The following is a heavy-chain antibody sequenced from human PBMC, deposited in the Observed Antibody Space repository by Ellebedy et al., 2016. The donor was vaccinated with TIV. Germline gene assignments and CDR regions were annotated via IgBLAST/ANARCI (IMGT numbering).Heavy chain of an antibody. CDR2: INQSGRT. CDR3: ASDRGIRGSPEY. J-gene: IGHJ4*02. Sequence: SETLSLXCSVYGVSSSAYFWSWVRQSPGKGLEWIGQINQSGRTNYNPSLKSRVIISIDRSKKQFSLKVVSVTAADTAIYYCASDRGIRGSPEYWGQGTQVTVSS. V-gene: IGHV4-34*01. CDR1: GVSSSAYF. D-gene: IGHD3-16*01.